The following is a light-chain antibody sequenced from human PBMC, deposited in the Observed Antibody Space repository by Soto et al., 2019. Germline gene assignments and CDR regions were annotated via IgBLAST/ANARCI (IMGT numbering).Light chain of an antibody. V-gene: IGKV3-15*01. CDR1: QSVSSY. CDR2: GAF. Sequence: EIVLTQSPATLSLSPGERATLSCRASQSVSSYLAWYQQKPGQPPRLLIYGAFTRAAGVPARFSGSGSGTEFTLTISSLQSEDSAVYFCQQYANWPKTFGQGTKVEIK. J-gene: IGKJ1*01. CDR3: QQYANWPKT.